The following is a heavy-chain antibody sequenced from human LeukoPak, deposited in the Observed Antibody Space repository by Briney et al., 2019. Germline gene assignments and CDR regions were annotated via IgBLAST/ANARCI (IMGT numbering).Heavy chain of an antibody. V-gene: IGHV1-8*01. Sequence: ASVKVSCKASGYTFTSYDINWVRQATGQGLEWMGWMNPNSGNTGYAQKFQGRVTMTRNTSISTAYMELSSLRSDDTAVYYCARDLWRITMVRGVGQFDYWGQGTLVTVSS. D-gene: IGHD3-10*01. CDR3: ARDLWRITMVRGVGQFDY. CDR1: GYTFTSYD. CDR2: MNPNSGNT. J-gene: IGHJ4*02.